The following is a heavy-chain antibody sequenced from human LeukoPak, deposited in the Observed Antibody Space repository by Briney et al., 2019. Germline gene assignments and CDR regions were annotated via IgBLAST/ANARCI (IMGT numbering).Heavy chain of an antibody. J-gene: IGHJ4*02. Sequence: GGSLRLSCAASGFIFSNYAVNWVRQAPGKGLEWVSAISGSGGSTYYADSVKGRFTISRDNSKNTLYLQMNSLRAEDTAVYYCTNYDYVWGSYRAPGGYWGQGTLVTVSS. D-gene: IGHD3-16*02. CDR3: TNYDYVWGSYRAPGGY. CDR1: GFIFSNYA. V-gene: IGHV3-23*01. CDR2: ISGSGGST.